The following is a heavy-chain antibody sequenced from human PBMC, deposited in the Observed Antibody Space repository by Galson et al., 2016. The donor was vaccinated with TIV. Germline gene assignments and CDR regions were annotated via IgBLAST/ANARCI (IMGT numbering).Heavy chain of an antibody. V-gene: IGHV4-38-2*02. CDR3: AKEGYSYRLS. J-gene: IGHJ4*02. Sequence: SETLSLTCVLSGSSISSGFWWSWIRQPPGRRLEEVGNVYTTGSTNYNTSLKTRVTMSLDTSKNQSSLNLMSVTAADTAVYYCAKEGYSYRLSWGQGILVTVSS. CDR1: GSSISSGFW. CDR2: VYTTGST. D-gene: IGHD5-18*01.